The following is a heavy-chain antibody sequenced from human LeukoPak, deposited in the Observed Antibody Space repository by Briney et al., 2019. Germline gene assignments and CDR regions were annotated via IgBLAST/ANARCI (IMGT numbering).Heavy chain of an antibody. CDR3: ARDWVGATTRLDF. CDR1: GYTFTSYY. Sequence: GASVKVSCKASGYTFTSYYMHWVRQAPGQGLEWMGWINPNSGGTNYAQKFQGRVTLTGDTSISTAYMELSSLRSDDTAVYYCARDWVGATTRLDFWGQGTLVTVSS. J-gene: IGHJ4*02. CDR2: INPNSGGT. V-gene: IGHV1-2*02. D-gene: IGHD1-26*01.